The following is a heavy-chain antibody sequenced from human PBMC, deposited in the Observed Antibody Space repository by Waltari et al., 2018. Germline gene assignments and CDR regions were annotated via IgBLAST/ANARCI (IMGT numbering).Heavy chain of an antibody. CDR3: ASAIERDYAFDI. Sequence: EVQLVESGGGLVQPGGSLRLSCAASGFTFSSYCMSWVRQAPGKGLEWVANIKQDGSEKYYVDSVKGRFTISRDNAKNSLYLQMNSLRAEDTAVYYCASAIERDYAFDIWGQGTMVTVSS. V-gene: IGHV3-7*01. CDR2: IKQDGSEK. J-gene: IGHJ3*02. CDR1: GFTFSSYC.